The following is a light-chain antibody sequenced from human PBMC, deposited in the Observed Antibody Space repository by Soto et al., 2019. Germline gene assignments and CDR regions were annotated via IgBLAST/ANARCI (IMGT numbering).Light chain of an antibody. CDR3: QQYNVWPLT. CDR1: QSVSSN. Sequence: IVMTQSPATLSVSPGERATLSCRPSQSVSSNLAWYQQKPGQTPKLLIYVASTRATGIPARFSGSGSGTEFTLTISRLQSEDFAVYYCQQYNVWPLTFGGGTKVEFK. J-gene: IGKJ4*02. V-gene: IGKV3-15*01. CDR2: VAS.